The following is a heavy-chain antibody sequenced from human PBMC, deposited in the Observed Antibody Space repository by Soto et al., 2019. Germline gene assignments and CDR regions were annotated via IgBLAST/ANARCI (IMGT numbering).Heavy chain of an antibody. CDR2: ISYDGSNK. J-gene: IGHJ6*01. CDR3: ATDLRPFWDYYGMDV. D-gene: IGHD3-16*01. V-gene: IGHV3-30*03. Sequence: QVQLVESGGGVVQPGRSLRLSCAASGFTFSSYGMHWVRQAPGKGLEWVAVISYDGSNKYYADSVKGRFTISRDNSKNTLYLQMNSLRAEDTAVYYCATDLRPFWDYYGMDVW. CDR1: GFTFSSYG.